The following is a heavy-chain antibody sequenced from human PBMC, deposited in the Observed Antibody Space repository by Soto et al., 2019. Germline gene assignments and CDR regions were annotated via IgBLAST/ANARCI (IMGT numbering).Heavy chain of an antibody. CDR3: ARAGYSYGSDAFDI. CDR1: GYTFTSYC. Sequence: ASVNVSCKASGYTFTSYCISCVRQAPGQGLEWMGWISAYNGNTNYAQKLQGRVTMTTDTSTRTAYMELRSLRYDDTAVYYCARAGYSYGSDAFDIWGDGTMVTVS. D-gene: IGHD5-18*01. J-gene: IGHJ3*02. V-gene: IGHV1-18*01. CDR2: ISAYNGNT.